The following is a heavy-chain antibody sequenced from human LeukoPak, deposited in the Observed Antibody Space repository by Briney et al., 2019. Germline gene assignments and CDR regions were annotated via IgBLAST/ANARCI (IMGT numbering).Heavy chain of an antibody. Sequence: GGSLRLSCAASGFMFSSNAVNWVRQAPGKGLEWVSGISGSGDSTYYADSVKGRFTIARDNSKNTLYLQMNSLRAEDTAVYYCAKDRWKVDSGSYSYYYGMDVWGQGTTVTVSS. CDR1: GFMFSSNA. CDR3: AKDRWKVDSGSYSYYYGMDV. J-gene: IGHJ6*02. D-gene: IGHD1-26*01. CDR2: ISGSGDST. V-gene: IGHV3-23*01.